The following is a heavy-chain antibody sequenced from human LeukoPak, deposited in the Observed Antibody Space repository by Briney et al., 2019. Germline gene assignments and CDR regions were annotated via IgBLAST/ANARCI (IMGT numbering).Heavy chain of an antibody. CDR3: AKGGVAVTAPDC. D-gene: IGHD3-10*01. J-gene: IGHJ4*02. CDR2: TRGNGGSI. V-gene: IGHV3-23*01. Sequence: GGSLTLSCLVSGFTFSIHTVSWFRQAPGKGLVWVSRTRGNGGSIYPADSVKGRFTISRDNSKNTLHLQMSSLRAGDTAVYYCAKGGVAVTAPDCWGQGTLVTVSS. CDR1: GFTFSIHT.